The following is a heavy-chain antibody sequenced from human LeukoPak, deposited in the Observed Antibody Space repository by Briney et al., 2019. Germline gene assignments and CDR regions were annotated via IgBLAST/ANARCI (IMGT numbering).Heavy chain of an antibody. CDR3: ARGLSRSSGYYYGDY. J-gene: IGHJ4*02. D-gene: IGHD3-22*01. CDR1: GYTFTRYD. Sequence: SVQVSCKACGYTFTRYDINWLRQATGQGLEWMGWMNPNSGNTGYAQKFQGRVTMTRNTSISTAYMELSSLRSEDTAVYYCARGLSRSSGYYYGDYWGQGTLVTVSS. CDR2: MNPNSGNT. V-gene: IGHV1-8*01.